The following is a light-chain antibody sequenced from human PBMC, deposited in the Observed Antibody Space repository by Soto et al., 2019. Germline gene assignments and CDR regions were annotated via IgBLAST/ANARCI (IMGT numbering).Light chain of an antibody. CDR2: AAS. Sequence: DIQMTQSPSSLSASVGDRVTITCRASQSISSYLNWYQQKQGKAPKLLIYAASSLQSGVPSRFSGSGSGTDFTLTISSLQPEDFATYYCQQSYSTFRTFGQGTKVEIK. J-gene: IGKJ1*01. CDR1: QSISSY. V-gene: IGKV1-39*01. CDR3: QQSYSTFRT.